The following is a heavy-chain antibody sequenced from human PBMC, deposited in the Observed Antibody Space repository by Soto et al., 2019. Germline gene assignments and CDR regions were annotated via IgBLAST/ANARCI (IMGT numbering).Heavy chain of an antibody. J-gene: IGHJ4*02. V-gene: IGHV3-11*06. CDR3: ARTYDSSGYL. D-gene: IGHD3-22*01. CDR1: GFIFSDYY. CDR2: ISVSSTYA. Sequence: GGSLRLSFVASGFIFSDYYMSWIRQAPGKGLECVAYISVSSTYANYADSVEGRFTISRDNAENSLFLQMNSLRAEDTAVYYCARTYDSSGYLWGQGTLVTVSS.